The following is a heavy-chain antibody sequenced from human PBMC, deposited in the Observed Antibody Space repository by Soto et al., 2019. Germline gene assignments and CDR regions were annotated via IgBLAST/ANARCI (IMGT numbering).Heavy chain of an antibody. D-gene: IGHD3-22*01. J-gene: IGHJ4*02. Sequence: EVQLVESGGGLVQPGRSLRLSCAASGFTFDDYAMHWVRPAPGKGLEWVSGISWNSGSVGYADSVKGRFTISRDNAKNSLYLQMNSLRAEDTAFYYCAKDLTNYDSSGHYFDFWGQGTLVTVSS. CDR1: GFTFDDYA. CDR2: ISWNSGSV. V-gene: IGHV3-9*01. CDR3: AKDLTNYDSSGHYFDF.